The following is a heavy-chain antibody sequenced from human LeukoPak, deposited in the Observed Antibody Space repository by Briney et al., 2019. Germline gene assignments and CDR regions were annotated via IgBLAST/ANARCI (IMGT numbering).Heavy chain of an antibody. CDR3: ATTPLWSPFDN. Sequence: ASGTVSCKVSGHTLTELSIHWVRQAPGKGLEWMGGFDAEDGKIIYARKFQGRVTMTEDISRDTAYMELSSLRSEDTAVYYCATTPLWSPFDNWGQGTLVTVSS. V-gene: IGHV1-24*01. CDR1: GHTLTELS. J-gene: IGHJ4*02. D-gene: IGHD3-10*01. CDR2: FDAEDGKI.